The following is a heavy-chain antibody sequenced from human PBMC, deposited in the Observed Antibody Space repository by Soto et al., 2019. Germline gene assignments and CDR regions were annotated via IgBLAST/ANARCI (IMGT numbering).Heavy chain of an antibody. CDR3: ASESGRSDVVPDAMSAMDV. J-gene: IGHJ6*02. CDR2: IIPMCGIA. CDR1: GGTFNRYT. D-gene: IGHD2-2*01. Sequence: QVQLVQSGAEVKKPGSSVKVSCKGSGGTFNRYTITWVRQAPGQGLEWMGRIIPMCGIASYAQNFHGRVTITADKSTSTAYMELGSLRSEDTAVYYCASESGRSDVVPDAMSAMDVWCQGTTVTVSS. V-gene: IGHV1-69*02.